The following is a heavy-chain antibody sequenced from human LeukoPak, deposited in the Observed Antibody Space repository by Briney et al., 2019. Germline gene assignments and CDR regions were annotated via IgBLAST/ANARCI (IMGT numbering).Heavy chain of an antibody. J-gene: IGHJ5*02. CDR2: IKQDGSEK. D-gene: IGHD6-13*01. Sequence: PGGSLRLSCAASGFTFSSYWMSWVRQAPGKGLEWVANIKQDGSEKYYVDSVKGRFTISRDNAKNSLYLQMNSLRAKDTAVYYCARDRVAAAGTNWFDPWGQGTLVTASS. CDR3: ARDRVAAAGTNWFDP. V-gene: IGHV3-7*03. CDR1: GFTFSSYW.